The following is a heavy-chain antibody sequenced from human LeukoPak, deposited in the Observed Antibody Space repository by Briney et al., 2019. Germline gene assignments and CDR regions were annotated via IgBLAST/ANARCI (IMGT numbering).Heavy chain of an antibody. CDR1: GYSFTSYW. CDR3: ASMGCSSTSCPENWFDP. V-gene: IGHV5-51*01. D-gene: IGHD2-2*01. CDR2: IYPGDSDT. Sequence: PGESLKISCKGSGYSFTSYWIGWVRQMPGKGLEWMGIIYPGDSDTRYSPSFQGQVTISADKSISTAYLQWSSLKASDTAMSYCASMGCSSTSCPENWFDPWGQGTLVTVSS. J-gene: IGHJ5*02.